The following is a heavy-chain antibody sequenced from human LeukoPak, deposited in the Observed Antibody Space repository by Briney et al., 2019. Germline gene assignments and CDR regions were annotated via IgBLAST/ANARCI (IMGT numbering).Heavy chain of an antibody. CDR3: ATLYSGYDKFDY. CDR1: GGTFSXYA. V-gene: IGHV1-69*04. Sequence: VXXSCKXXGGTFSXYAISWVRQAPGQGLEWMGRIIPILGIANYAQKFQGRVTITADKSTSTAYMELSSLRSEDTAVYYCATLYSGYDKFDYWGQGTLVTVSS. J-gene: IGHJ4*02. CDR2: IIPILGIA. D-gene: IGHD5-12*01.